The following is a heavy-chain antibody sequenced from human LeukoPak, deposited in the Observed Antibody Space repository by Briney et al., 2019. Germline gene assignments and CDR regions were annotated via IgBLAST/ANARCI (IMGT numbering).Heavy chain of an antibody. CDR1: GFTLSNHW. J-gene: IGHJ6*02. V-gene: IGHV3-7*03. Sequence: GGSLRLSCAASGFTLSNHWMTWVRQVPGRGPEWVANVNRDGSETYYLDSVKGRFTISKDNAKNSLYLQMDSLRAEDTALYHWGRNNGMGVWGQGTTVIVSS. CDR3: GRNNGMGV. CDR2: VNRDGSET.